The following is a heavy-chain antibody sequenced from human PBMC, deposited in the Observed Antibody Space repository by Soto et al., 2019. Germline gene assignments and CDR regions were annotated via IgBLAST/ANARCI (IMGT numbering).Heavy chain of an antibody. D-gene: IGHD4-17*01. Sequence: LSLTCAVYGVSFSGYYWSWIRQPPGKGLEWIGEINHSGSTNYNPSLKSRVTISVDTSRNQFSLKLSSVTAADTAVYYCARGRRTAVTIDYWGQGTLVTVSS. V-gene: IGHV4-34*01. CDR3: ARGRRTAVTIDY. CDR1: GVSFSGYY. J-gene: IGHJ4*02. CDR2: INHSGST.